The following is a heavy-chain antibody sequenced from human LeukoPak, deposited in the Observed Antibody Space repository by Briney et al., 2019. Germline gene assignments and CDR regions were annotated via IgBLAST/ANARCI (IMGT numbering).Heavy chain of an antibody. V-gene: IGHV3-74*01. D-gene: IGHD4-17*01. CDR2: INSDGSST. CDR3: AKGGATVVDY. CDR1: GFTFSNYW. J-gene: IGHJ4*02. Sequence: GGSLRLSCAASGFTFSNYWMHWVRQAPGKGLVWVSRINSDGSSTTSADSVKGRFTISRDNAKNTLYLQMNSLRAEDTAVYYCAKGGATVVDYWGQGTLVTVSS.